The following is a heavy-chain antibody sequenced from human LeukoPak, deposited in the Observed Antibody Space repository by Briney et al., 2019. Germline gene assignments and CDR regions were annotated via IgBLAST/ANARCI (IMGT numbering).Heavy chain of an antibody. J-gene: IGHJ4*02. CDR1: GFTFSSSG. D-gene: IGHD6-19*01. CDR3: AKEGLSGGYSSGWSDY. V-gene: IGHV3-23*01. Sequence: GGSLRLSCAASGFTFSSSGMSWVRQAPGKGLDWVSDISSKGDTTYYAESVKGRFTISRDNSKNTLYLQMNSLRAEDTAVYYCAKEGLSGGYSSGWSDYWGQGTLVTDSS. CDR2: ISSKGDTT.